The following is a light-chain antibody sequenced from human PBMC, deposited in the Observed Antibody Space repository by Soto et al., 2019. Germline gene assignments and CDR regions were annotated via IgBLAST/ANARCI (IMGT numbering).Light chain of an antibody. Sequence: ELVLTQSPGTLSLSPGERATLSFRVVHSVSSSYLAWYQQKAGQAPRLLIYGASTRATGIPVRFSGSGSGTNFTLTISSLQSEDFAVYYCQQYNKWPPITFGQGTRLEIK. CDR2: GAS. CDR1: HSVSSSY. J-gene: IGKJ5*01. V-gene: IGKV3-15*01. CDR3: QQYNKWPPIT.